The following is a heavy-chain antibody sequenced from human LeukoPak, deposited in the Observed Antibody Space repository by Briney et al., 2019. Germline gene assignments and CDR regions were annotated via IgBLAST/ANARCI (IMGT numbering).Heavy chain of an antibody. CDR1: GFTFSSYA. Sequence: PGGSLRLSCAASGFTFSSYAMSWVRQAPGKGLEWVSAIPGSGDSTNYADSVRGRFTISRDNSRNTLYLQMNSLRAEDTAVYYCAKRSGASYGYFDYWGQGTLVTVSS. D-gene: IGHD1-26*01. J-gene: IGHJ4*02. V-gene: IGHV3-23*01. CDR2: IPGSGDST. CDR3: AKRSGASYGYFDY.